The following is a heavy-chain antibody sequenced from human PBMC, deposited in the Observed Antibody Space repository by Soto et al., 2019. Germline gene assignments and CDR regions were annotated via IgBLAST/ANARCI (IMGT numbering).Heavy chain of an antibody. CDR1: GFTFSSYA. V-gene: IGHV3-23*01. J-gene: IGHJ4*02. Sequence: GGSLRLTCEASGFTFSSYAMSWVRQAPGKGLEWVSAISGSGGSTYYADSVKGRFTISRDNSKNTLYLQMNSLRAEDTAVYYCAKNERDGSGWYAGYFDYWGQGTLVTVSS. D-gene: IGHD6-19*01. CDR2: ISGSGGST. CDR3: AKNERDGSGWYAGYFDY.